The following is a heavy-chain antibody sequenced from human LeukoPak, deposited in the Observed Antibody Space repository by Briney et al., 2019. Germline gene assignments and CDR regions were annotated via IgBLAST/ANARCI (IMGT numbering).Heavy chain of an antibody. V-gene: IGHV3-7*01. J-gene: IGHJ4*02. CDR1: GFTFSSYW. Sequence: PGGSLRLSCAASGFTFSSYWMSWVRQAPGKGLEWAANIKQDGSEKYYVDSVKGRFTISRDNAKNSLYLQMNSLRAEDTAVYYCARVLRYFYWVLPFDYWGQGTLVTVSS. D-gene: IGHD3-9*01. CDR3: ARVLRYFYWVLPFDY. CDR2: IKQDGSEK.